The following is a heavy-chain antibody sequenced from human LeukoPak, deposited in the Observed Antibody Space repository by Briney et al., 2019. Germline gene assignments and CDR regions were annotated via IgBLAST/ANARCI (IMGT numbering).Heavy chain of an antibody. D-gene: IGHD5-12*01. CDR3: ARDLNSGYGYFDY. CDR1: GFTFSSYW. CDR2: IKQDGSGK. V-gene: IGHV3-7*01. J-gene: IGHJ4*02. Sequence: GGSLRLSCAASGFTFSSYWMSWVRQAPGKGLEWVANIKQDGSGKYYVDSVKGRFTISRDNAKNSLYLQMNSLRAEDTAVYYCARDLNSGYGYFDYWGQGTLVTVSS.